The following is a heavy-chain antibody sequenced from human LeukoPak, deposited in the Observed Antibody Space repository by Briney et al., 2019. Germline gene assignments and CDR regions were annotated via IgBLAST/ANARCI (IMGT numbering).Heavy chain of an antibody. CDR2: ISSSSSYI. D-gene: IGHD1-1*01. J-gene: IGHJ4*02. CDR3: ARDGKNWNYIDY. CDR1: GFTFSSYC. Sequence: GGSLRLSCAASGFTFSSYCMNWVRQAPGKGLEWVSSISSSSSYIYYADSVKGRFTISRDNAKNSLYLQMNSLRAEDTAVYYRARDGKNWNYIDYWGQGTLVTVSS. V-gene: IGHV3-21*01.